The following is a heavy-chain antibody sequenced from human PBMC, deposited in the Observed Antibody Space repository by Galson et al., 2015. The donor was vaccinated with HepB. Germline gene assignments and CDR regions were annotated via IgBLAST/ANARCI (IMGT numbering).Heavy chain of an antibody. CDR3: TTGDLIVVGYFDY. V-gene: IGHV3-15*01. CDR1: GFTFSNAW. D-gene: IGHD3-22*01. CDR2: IKSKTDGGTT. J-gene: IGHJ4*02. Sequence: SLRLSCAASGFTFSNAWMSWVRQAPGKGLEWVGRIKSKTDGGTTDYAAPVKGRFTISRDDSKNTLYLQMNSLKTEDTAVYYCTTGDLIVVGYFDYWGQGTLATVSS.